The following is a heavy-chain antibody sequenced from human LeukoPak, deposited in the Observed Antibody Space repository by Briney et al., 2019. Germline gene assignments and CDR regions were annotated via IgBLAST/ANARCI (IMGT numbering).Heavy chain of an antibody. V-gene: IGHV4-39*01. CDR2: INYSGRT. Sequence: SETLSLTCTVSGGSISSSSSDYWGWIRQPPGKGLEWIGSINYSGRTFYNPSLKSRVAMSVDTSKNHFSLSLSSVSAADTAVYYCARHPGMGYWGQGTLVTVSS. CDR3: ARHPGMGY. CDR1: GGSISSSSSDY. J-gene: IGHJ4*02.